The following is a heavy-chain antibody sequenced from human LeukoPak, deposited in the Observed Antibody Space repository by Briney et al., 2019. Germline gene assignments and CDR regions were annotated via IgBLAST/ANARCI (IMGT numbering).Heavy chain of an antibody. Sequence: SETLSLTCTVSGYSINSGYYWDWIRQPPGKGLEWIASIYHSGNTYYNPSLRGRVTISVDTSKNQFSLKLSSVIAADTAVYYCARAPRGFDYWGQGTLVTVSS. CDR3: ARAPRGFDY. J-gene: IGHJ4*02. V-gene: IGHV4-38-2*02. CDR2: IYHSGNT. CDR1: GYSINSGYY.